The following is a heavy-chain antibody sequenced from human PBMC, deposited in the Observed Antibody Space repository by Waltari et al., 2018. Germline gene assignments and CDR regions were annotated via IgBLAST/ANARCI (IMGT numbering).Heavy chain of an antibody. CDR1: GFPFRSYG. Sequence: EVQLVESGGGLVKPGGSQRLSCSSSGFPFRSYGMNWVRQAPGKGLEWVSYISPSSSTITYADSMKGRFTISRDNAKNSLYLQMNSLRADDTAVYYCVREYDSGGAGYWGQGTLVTVSS. V-gene: IGHV3-48*04. CDR2: ISPSSSTI. J-gene: IGHJ4*02. D-gene: IGHD3-22*01. CDR3: VREYDSGGAGY.